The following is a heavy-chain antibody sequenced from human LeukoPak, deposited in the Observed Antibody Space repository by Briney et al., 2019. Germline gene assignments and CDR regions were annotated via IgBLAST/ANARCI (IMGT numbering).Heavy chain of an antibody. CDR2: ISSYNGNT. J-gene: IGHJ4*02. CDR3: ARGMGCSSTSCYIGFDY. Sequence: ASVKVSCKASGYTFTSYGISWVRQAPGQGLEWMGWISSYNGNTNYAQKLQGRVTMTTDTSTSTAYMELRSLRSDDTAVYYCARGMGCSSTSCYIGFDYWGQGTLVTVSS. V-gene: IGHV1-18*01. CDR1: GYTFTSYG. D-gene: IGHD2-2*02.